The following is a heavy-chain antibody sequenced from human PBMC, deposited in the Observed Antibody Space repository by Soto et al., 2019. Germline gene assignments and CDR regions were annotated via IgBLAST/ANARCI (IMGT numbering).Heavy chain of an antibody. CDR2: IYYSGST. D-gene: IGHD6-6*01. CDR1: GGSISSSSYY. J-gene: IGHJ4*02. Sequence: QLQLQESGPGLVKPSETLSLTCTVSGGSISSSSYYWGWIRQPPGKGLEWIGSIYYSGSTYYNPSLKSRVTISVDTSKNQFSLKLSSVTAADTAVYYCARHRLLKPYSSSREIDYWGQGTLVTVSS. V-gene: IGHV4-39*01. CDR3: ARHRLLKPYSSSREIDY.